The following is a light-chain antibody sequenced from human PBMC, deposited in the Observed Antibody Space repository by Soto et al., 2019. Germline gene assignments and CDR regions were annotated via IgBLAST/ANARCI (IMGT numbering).Light chain of an antibody. Sequence: QSVLTQTPSTSGTPGQRVTIPCFGSSSNIGGNYVFWYQHLPGTAPKLLIYRNNQRPSGVPDRFSGSKSGTSASLAISGLRAEDEADYYCATRDASRSGNIIFGGGTQLTVL. CDR2: RNN. CDR1: SSNIGGNY. V-gene: IGLV1-47*01. CDR3: ATRDASRSGNII. J-gene: IGLJ7*01.